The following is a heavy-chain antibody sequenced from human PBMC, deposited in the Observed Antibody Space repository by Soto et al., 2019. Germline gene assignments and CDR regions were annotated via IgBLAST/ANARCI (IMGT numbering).Heavy chain of an antibody. CDR1: GGTFSSDA. Sequence: GASVKLSCKASGGTFSSDAISWVRQAPGQGLEWMGGIIPMLGTVNYIQKFQGRVTITADESTSTAYMELRSLIPEDTAVYYCARSTIFGVVIATDFDYWGQASLSTVSS. V-gene: IGHV1-69*13. D-gene: IGHD3-3*01. CDR2: IIPMLGTV. CDR3: ARSTIFGVVIATDFDY. J-gene: IGHJ4*02.